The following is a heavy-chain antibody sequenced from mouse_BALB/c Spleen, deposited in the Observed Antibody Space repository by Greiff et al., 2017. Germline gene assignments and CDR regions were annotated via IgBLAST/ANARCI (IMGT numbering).Heavy chain of an antibody. V-gene: IGHV5-15*02. CDR2: ISNLADSI. D-gene: IGHD2-10*02. J-gene: IGHJ3*01. Sequence: EVKLVESGGGLVQPGGSRKLSCAASGFTFSDYGMAWVRQAPGKGPEWVAFISNLADSIYYADTVTGRFTISRENAKHTLYLEMSSLRSEDTAMYYCAREYGNYWGQGTLVTVSA. CDR3: AREYGNY. CDR1: GFTFSDYG.